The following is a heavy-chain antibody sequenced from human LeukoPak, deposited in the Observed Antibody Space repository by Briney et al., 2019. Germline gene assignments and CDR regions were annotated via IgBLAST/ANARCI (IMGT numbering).Heavy chain of an antibody. CDR2: IYYSGST. V-gene: IGHV4-59*01. J-gene: IGHJ4*02. Sequence: SETLSLTCTVSGGSISSYYWSWIRQTPGKGLDWIGYIYYSGSTNYNPSLKSRVTISVDTSKNQFSLKLSSVTAADTAVYYCARSSMDGSVYSGYDYYFDYWGQGTLVTVSS. D-gene: IGHD5-12*01. CDR3: ARSSMDGSVYSGYDYYFDY. CDR1: GGSISSYY.